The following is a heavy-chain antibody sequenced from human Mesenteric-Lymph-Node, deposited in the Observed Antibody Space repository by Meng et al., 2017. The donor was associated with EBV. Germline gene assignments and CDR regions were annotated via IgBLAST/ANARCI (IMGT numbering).Heavy chain of an antibody. CDR3: ARERGAGTYQGFDF. CDR2: IAHNGHT. V-gene: IGHV4-4*02. Sequence: HAYLQESVPAPSKPSAPLSLTCVVPGVSIPTNNYGSWVRQPPGKGLVWIEEIAHNGHTNYSPSLKSRVTISIDKSKNQFSLKVDSVTAADTAVYYCARERGAGTYQGFDFWGQGTLVTVSS. CDR1: GVSIPTNNY. J-gene: IGHJ4*02. D-gene: IGHD3-10*01.